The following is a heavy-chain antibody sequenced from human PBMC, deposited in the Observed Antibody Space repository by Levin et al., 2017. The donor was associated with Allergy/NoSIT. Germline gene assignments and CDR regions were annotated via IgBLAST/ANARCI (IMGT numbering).Heavy chain of an antibody. CDR3: ARVRYEHNYYYSYMDV. V-gene: IGHV3-53*01. CDR2: IYPGSST. D-gene: IGHD3-10*01. Sequence: GESLKISCAVSGISVSGNYMSWVRQAPGKGLDWVSVIYPGSSTYYSDSVKGRFTISRDNSKNTLYLQMNSMRAEDTAVYFCARVRYEHNYYYSYMDVWRKGTTVTVSS. CDR1: GISVSGNY. J-gene: IGHJ6*03.